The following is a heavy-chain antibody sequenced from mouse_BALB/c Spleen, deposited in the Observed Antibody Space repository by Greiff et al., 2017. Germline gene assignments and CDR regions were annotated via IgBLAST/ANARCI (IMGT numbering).Heavy chain of an antibody. CDR1: GYTFTSYY. CDR3: TTNWDGGAWFAY. J-gene: IGHJ3*01. CDR2: INPSNGGT. D-gene: IGHD4-1*02. V-gene: IGHV1S81*02. Sequence: VQLQQSGAELVKPGASVKLSCKASGYTFTSYYMYWVKQRPGQGLEWIGEINPSNGGTNFNEKFKSKATLTVDKSSSTAYMQLSSLTSEDSAVYYCTTNWDGGAWFAYWGQGTLVTVSA.